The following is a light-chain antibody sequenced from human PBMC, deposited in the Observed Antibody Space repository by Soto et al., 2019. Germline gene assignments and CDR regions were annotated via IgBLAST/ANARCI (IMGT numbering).Light chain of an antibody. CDR2: GAS. J-gene: IGKJ1*01. CDR1: QSVSSN. V-gene: IGKV3-15*01. CDR3: QQYNNWPKT. Sequence: EIVMTQSPATLTVSPGERATLSCRASQSVSSNLAWYQQKPGQAPRLLIYGASTRATGIPARFSGSGSGTEFTLTISSLPSEAFAVYYCQQYNNWPKTFGQGTKVDIK.